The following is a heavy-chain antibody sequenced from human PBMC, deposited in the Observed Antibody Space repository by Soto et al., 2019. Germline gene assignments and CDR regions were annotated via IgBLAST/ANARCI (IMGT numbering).Heavy chain of an antibody. J-gene: IGHJ4*02. Sequence: QVQLVQSGAEVKKPGSSVKVSCKASGDTFSFYTINWVRQAPGLGLEWMGRVNPILSMSNYAQKFQGRVTMTAYKSTGTADMELRSLRSEDTAFYYCATSYGSGYRAFDYWGQGALVTVSS. V-gene: IGHV1-69*02. CDR2: VNPILSMS. D-gene: IGHD3-10*01. CDR3: ATSYGSGYRAFDY. CDR1: GDTFSFYT.